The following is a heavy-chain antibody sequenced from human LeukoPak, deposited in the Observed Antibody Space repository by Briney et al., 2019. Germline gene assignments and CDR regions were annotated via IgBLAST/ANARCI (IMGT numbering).Heavy chain of an antibody. V-gene: IGHV1-46*03. J-gene: IGHJ6*03. CDR1: GYTFTSYY. CDR2: INPIGGST. CDR3: ASHRSSSDYYYMVV. D-gene: IGHD6-6*01. Sequence: ASVKVSCKASGYTFTSYYMHWVRQAPGQGLEWMGLINPIGGSTRYAQKFQGRVTMTRDPSTSTVYRELSSLRSEQTAVYYCASHRSSSDYYYMVVWGKGATVTVSS.